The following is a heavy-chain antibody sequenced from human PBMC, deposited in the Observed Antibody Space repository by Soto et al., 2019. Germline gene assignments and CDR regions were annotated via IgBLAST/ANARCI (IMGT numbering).Heavy chain of an antibody. Sequence: QVHLVQSGAEVKKPGASVKVSCKTSGYTFTAFAVHWVRQASGQRLEWMGWINVGNGDTKSSQNLQGRVTITRDTSASTVYRDLSSLRSEDTAVYYCVRVGGSGWTLDFWGQGTLVTVSS. D-gene: IGHD6-25*01. V-gene: IGHV1-3*01. CDR2: INVGNGDT. CDR1: GYTFTAFA. CDR3: VRVGGSGWTLDF. J-gene: IGHJ4*02.